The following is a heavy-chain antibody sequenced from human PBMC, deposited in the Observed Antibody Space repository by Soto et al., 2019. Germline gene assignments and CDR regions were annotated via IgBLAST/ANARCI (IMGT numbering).Heavy chain of an antibody. CDR1: GGTFSSYT. J-gene: IGHJ6*03. Sequence: QVQLVQSGAEVKKPGSSVKVSCKASGGTFSSYTISWVRQAPGQGLEWMGRIIPILGIANYAQKFQGRVTITADKSTSTAYMELSSLRSEDTAVYYCASVDTARENYYKDVWGKGTTVTVSS. V-gene: IGHV1-69*02. D-gene: IGHD5-18*01. CDR3: ASVDTARENYYKDV. CDR2: IIPILGIA.